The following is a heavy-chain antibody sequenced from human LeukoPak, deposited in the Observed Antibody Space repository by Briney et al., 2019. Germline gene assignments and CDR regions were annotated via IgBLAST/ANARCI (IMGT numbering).Heavy chain of an antibody. V-gene: IGHV3-30-3*01. Sequence: GGSLRLSCAASGFTFSSYAMHWVRQASGKGLEWVAVISYDGSNKYYADSVKGRFTISRDNSKNTLYLQMNSLRAEDTAVYYCAKDRKGTMVRGVPDYWGQGTLVTVCS. D-gene: IGHD3-10*01. J-gene: IGHJ4*02. CDR1: GFTFSSYA. CDR2: ISYDGSNK. CDR3: AKDRKGTMVRGVPDY.